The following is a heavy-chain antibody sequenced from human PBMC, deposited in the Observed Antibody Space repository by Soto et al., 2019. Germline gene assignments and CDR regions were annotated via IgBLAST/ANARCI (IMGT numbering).Heavy chain of an antibody. D-gene: IGHD2-15*01. CDR2: IRSKANDYAT. CDR1: GFTFSGST. Sequence: EVQLVQSGGGLVQPGGSLKLSCAASGFTFSGSTVHWVRQASGEGLQWVGSIRSKANDYATTYIASVKGRFTISRDDSRNTAYLQMSDLKTEDTAVYYCTGGYCTGGTCYSGYFQHRGQGALVTVFS. CDR3: TGGYCTGGTCYSGYFQH. J-gene: IGHJ1*01. V-gene: IGHV3-73*02.